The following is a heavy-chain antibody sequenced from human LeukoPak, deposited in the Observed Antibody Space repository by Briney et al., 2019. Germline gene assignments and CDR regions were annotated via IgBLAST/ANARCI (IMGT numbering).Heavy chain of an antibody. CDR1: GYPFIGYY. CDR3: AREIRTGVALEYFQH. CDR2: INPNSGGT. V-gene: IGHV1-2*02. D-gene: IGHD3-3*01. Sequence: ASVKVSCKASGYPFIGYYLHWVRQAPGQGLEWMGWINPNSGGTNYAQKFQGRVTMTRDTSISTAYMELSRLRSDDTAVYYCAREIRTGVALEYFQHWGQGTLVTVSS. J-gene: IGHJ1*01.